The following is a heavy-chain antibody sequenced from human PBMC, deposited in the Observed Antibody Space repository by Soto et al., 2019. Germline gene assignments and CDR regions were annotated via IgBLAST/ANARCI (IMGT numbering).Heavy chain of an antibody. Sequence: PSETLSLTCGVYGGSFSGYFWSWIRQPPGKGLEWIGEINHSGSTNHNPSLKSRVSMSVDTSKNQFSLKLSSVTAADTAVYYCARGMTTVTPYFDSWGQGTLVTVSS. CDR3: ARGMTTVTPYFDS. V-gene: IGHV4-34*01. D-gene: IGHD4-17*01. CDR1: GGSFSGYF. CDR2: INHSGST. J-gene: IGHJ4*02.